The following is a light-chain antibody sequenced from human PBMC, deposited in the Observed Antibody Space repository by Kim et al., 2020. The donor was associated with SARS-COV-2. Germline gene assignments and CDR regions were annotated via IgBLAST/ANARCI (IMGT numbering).Light chain of an antibody. CDR3: QSYESSIYVV. V-gene: IGLV6-57*01. CDR1: SGSNASKY. CDR2: EDN. J-gene: IGLJ2*01. Sequence: KTVTTSCTRSSGSNASKYVQWYEQCPDSTPTTVIYEDNQRPPGGPDRVSGSIESASNAASLTISGRKTEEEADYECQSYESSIYVVFGGGTKLTVL.